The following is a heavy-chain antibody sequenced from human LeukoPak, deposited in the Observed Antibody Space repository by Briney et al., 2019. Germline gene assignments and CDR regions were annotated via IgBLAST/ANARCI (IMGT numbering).Heavy chain of an antibody. V-gene: IGHV3-9*01. CDR2: ISWNSGSI. D-gene: IGHD3-10*01. CDR3: ARGPGKASFDY. J-gene: IGHJ4*02. CDR1: GFIFDDYA. Sequence: QPGGSLRLSCAASGFIFDDYAMHWVRQAPGKGLEWVSGISWNSGSIGYADSVKGRFTISRDNAKNSLYLQMNSLRAEDTAVYYCARGPGKASFDYWGQGTLVTVSS.